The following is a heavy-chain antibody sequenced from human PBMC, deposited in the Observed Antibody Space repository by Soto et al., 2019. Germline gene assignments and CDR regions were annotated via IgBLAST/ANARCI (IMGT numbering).Heavy chain of an antibody. CDR2: ISFDGSNK. CDR3: AKVHLSSNRVFYYYGMDV. J-gene: IGHJ6*02. CDR1: GFAFSTYG. V-gene: IGHV3-30*18. Sequence: AGGSLRLSCAASGFAFSTYGMHWVRQAPGKGLEWVALISFDGSNKYYADSVTGRFTISRDNSKNTLFLQMNSLRAEDTALYYCAKVHLSSNRVFYYYGMDVWGQGTTVTVSS.